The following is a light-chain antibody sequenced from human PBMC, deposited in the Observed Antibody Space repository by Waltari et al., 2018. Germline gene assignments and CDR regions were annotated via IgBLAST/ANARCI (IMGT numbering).Light chain of an antibody. Sequence: QSVLTQPPSVSAAPGQKVTIPCSGSSSNIGNNYVSWYRHLPGTAPKLLIYDNNKRPSGIPDRFSGSKSGTSATLGITGLQTGDEADYYCGTWDSRLSAVVFGGGTKLTVL. V-gene: IGLV1-51*01. CDR1: SSNIGNNY. J-gene: IGLJ2*01. CDR2: DNN. CDR3: GTWDSRLSAVV.